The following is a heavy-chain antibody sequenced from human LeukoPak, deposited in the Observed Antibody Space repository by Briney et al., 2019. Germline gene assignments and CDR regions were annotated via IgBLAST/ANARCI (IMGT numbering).Heavy chain of an antibody. D-gene: IGHD3-9*01. CDR1: GGSISSSSYY. CDR2: IYYSGST. CDR3: ARPPLTGYWYYFDY. V-gene: IGHV4-39*07. J-gene: IGHJ4*02. Sequence: PSETLSLTCTVSGGSISSSSYYWGWIRQPPGKGLEWIGSIYYSGSTYYNPSLKSRVTISVDTSKNQFSLKLTSVTAADTAVYYCARPPLTGYWYYFDYWGQGTLVTVSS.